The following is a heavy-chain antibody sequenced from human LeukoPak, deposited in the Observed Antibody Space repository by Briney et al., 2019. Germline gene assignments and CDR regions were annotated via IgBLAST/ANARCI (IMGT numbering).Heavy chain of an antibody. CDR1: GGSFSGYY. Sequence: ETLSLTCAVYGGSFSGYYWSWVRQAPGKGLEWVSGINWNGGSTGYADSVKGRFTISRDNAKNSLYLQMNSLRAEDTALYYCARGMITFGGVIVYFDYWGQGTLVTVSS. J-gene: IGHJ4*02. V-gene: IGHV3-20*04. D-gene: IGHD3-16*02. CDR2: INWNGGST. CDR3: ARGMITFGGVIVYFDY.